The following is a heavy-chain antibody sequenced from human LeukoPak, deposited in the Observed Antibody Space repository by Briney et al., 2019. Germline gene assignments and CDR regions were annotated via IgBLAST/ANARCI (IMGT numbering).Heavy chain of an antibody. CDR3: ARSDYLTN. V-gene: IGHV3-74*01. D-gene: IGHD4-17*01. Sequence: PGGSLRLSCAASGFTFSTYWMHWVRQAPGKGLVWVSRIKNDGSFTNYEDSVKGRFTISRDNAKNTLHLQMNSLRAEDTAVYYCARSDYLTNWGQGTLVTVSS. J-gene: IGHJ4*02. CDR1: GFTFSTYW. CDR2: IKNDGSFT.